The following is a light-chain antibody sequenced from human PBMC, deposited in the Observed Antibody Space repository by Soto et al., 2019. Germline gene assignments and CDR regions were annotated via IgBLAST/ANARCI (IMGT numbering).Light chain of an antibody. CDR2: QVN. J-gene: IGLJ3*02. Sequence: QSALTQPASVSVYPGQSITISCTGTNSDVGGYDYVSWYQHYPGKAPKLLIYQVNNRPSGVSSRFSGSKSGNTASLTFSGLQAEDEADYYCSSLTSSNTWVFGGGTKLTVL. CDR3: SSLTSSNTWV. CDR1: NSDVGGYDY. V-gene: IGLV2-14*01.